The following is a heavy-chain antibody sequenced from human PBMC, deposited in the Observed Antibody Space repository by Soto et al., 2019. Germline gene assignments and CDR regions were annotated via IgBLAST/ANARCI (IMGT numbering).Heavy chain of an antibody. CDR3: ATKDYDILTGYPYYFDY. V-gene: IGHV4-4*02. CDR1: GGSISSSNW. Sequence: SETLSLTCAVSGGSISSSNWWSWVRQPPGKGLEWIGEIYHSGSTNYNPSLKSRVTISVDKSKNQFSLKLSSVTAADTAVYYCATKDYDILTGYPYYFDYWGQGTLVTVSS. D-gene: IGHD3-9*01. J-gene: IGHJ4*02. CDR2: IYHSGST.